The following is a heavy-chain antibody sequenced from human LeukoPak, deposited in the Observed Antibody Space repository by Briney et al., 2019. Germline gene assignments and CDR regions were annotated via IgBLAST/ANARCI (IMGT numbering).Heavy chain of an antibody. V-gene: IGHV4-4*07. CDR3: ARGPTTGDLLRRFDP. Sequence: SETLSLTCTVSGGSISSYYWSWIRKPAGKGLEWIGRIYSSGSTNYNPSLKSRVTMSVDTSKNQFSLKLSSVTATDTAVYYCARGPTTGDLLRRFDPWGQGTPVTVSS. J-gene: IGHJ5*02. CDR2: IYSSGST. D-gene: IGHD1-26*01. CDR1: GGSISSYY.